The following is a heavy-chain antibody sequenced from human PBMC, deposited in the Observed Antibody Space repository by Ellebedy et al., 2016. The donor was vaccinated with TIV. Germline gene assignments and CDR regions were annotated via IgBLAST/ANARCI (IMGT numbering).Heavy chain of an antibody. Sequence: PGGSLRLSCAASGITFSGYDMHWVRQAPGKGLEWVSYIRYDGTTEHYADSVKGRFTISRDNSKNTLYLQMNSLRAEDTAVYYCTNGGKDCEHWGQGTQVSVSP. V-gene: IGHV3-30*02. CDR2: IRYDGTTE. CDR3: TNGGKDCEH. CDR1: GITFSGYD. D-gene: IGHD2-21*02. J-gene: IGHJ1*01.